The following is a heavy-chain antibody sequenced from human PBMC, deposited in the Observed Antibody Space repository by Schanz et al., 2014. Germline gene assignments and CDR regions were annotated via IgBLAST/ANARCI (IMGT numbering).Heavy chain of an antibody. Sequence: EGQLLESGGGLMQPGGSLRLSCAASGFTFSSYAMSWVRQAPGKGLEWVSTISASGGSTYYADSVKGRFTISRDNSKNILYLQMNSLRAEDTAVYYCAKARRKSNCSGGRCFHYSYYGMDVWGQGTTVTVSS. CDR2: ISASGGST. D-gene: IGHD2-15*01. V-gene: IGHV3-23*01. CDR1: GFTFSSYA. J-gene: IGHJ6*02. CDR3: AKARRKSNCSGGRCFHYSYYGMDV.